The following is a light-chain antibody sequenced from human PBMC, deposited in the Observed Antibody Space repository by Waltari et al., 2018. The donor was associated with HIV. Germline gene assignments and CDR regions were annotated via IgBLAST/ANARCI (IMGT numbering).Light chain of an antibody. CDR3: QHFGTSRWT. Sequence: EVVLTPSPGTLSLSPGARATLPCRASQTVSSSYLAWYQQKPGQGPRLLISGTSSRATGIPDRFSGSGSGTDFTLTISRLEPEDFAVYYCQHFGTSRWTFGPGTKVEIK. J-gene: IGKJ1*01. V-gene: IGKV3-20*01. CDR2: GTS. CDR1: QTVSSSY.